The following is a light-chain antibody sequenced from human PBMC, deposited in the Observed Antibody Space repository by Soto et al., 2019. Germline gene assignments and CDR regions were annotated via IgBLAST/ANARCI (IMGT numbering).Light chain of an antibody. Sequence: QLVLTQPASVSGSPGQSITISCTGTSSDVGSYSLVSWYQQRPGKAPKAVIYDVTKRPSGVSHRFSGSKSGNTASLTISGLQAEDEGNYSCSSFAGSTTLWVFGGGTKVTVL. CDR2: DVT. V-gene: IGLV2-23*02. J-gene: IGLJ3*02. CDR3: SSFAGSTTLWV. CDR1: SSDVGSYSL.